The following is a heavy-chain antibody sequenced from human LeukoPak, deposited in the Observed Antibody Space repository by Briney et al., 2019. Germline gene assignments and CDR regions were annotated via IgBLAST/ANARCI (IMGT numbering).Heavy chain of an antibody. Sequence: GGSLRLSCAASGFSFSTYGFHWVRQAPGKGLEWVTFIRFDGGKKNYADSVKGRFAISRDNSKNTVYLQMNSLRAEDTAVYYCARETRDYFDYWGQGTLVTVSS. V-gene: IGHV3-30*02. CDR2: IRFDGGKK. CDR1: GFSFSTYG. CDR3: ARETRDYFDY. J-gene: IGHJ4*02.